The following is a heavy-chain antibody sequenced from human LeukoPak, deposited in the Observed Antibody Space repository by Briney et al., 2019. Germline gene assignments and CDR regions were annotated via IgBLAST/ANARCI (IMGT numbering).Heavy chain of an antibody. V-gene: IGHV3-48*03. CDR1: GFSFSSYE. CDR3: ARFARTVTTADY. J-gene: IGHJ4*02. Sequence: GGSLRLSCAASGFSFSSYEMNWVRQAPGKGLEWVSYISRSGSTIYYADSVKGRFTISRDTAKNSLYLQMNSPRAEDTAVYYCARFARTVTTADYWGQGTLVTVSS. D-gene: IGHD4-17*01. CDR2: ISRSGSTI.